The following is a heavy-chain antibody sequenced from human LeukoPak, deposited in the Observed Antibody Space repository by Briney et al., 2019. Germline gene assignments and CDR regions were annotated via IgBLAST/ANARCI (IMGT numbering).Heavy chain of an antibody. Sequence: WETLSLTCTLSGGSIMSYYWSWIRHPPGKGMRRIGYIYSSDTTNYNPSFKSRVTISVDTPKHQFSMKLTSVTAADTAVYYCAGVSRRHLDYWGQGTLVTVSS. CDR3: AGVSRRHLDY. CDR1: GGSIMSYY. V-gene: IGHV4-59*01. J-gene: IGHJ4*02. CDR2: IYSSDTT.